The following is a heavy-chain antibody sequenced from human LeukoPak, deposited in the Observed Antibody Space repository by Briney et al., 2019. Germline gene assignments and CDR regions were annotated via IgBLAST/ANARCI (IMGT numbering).Heavy chain of an antibody. Sequence: GGSLRLSCAASGFTFSSYAMSWVRQAPGKGLEWVSAISGSGGSTYYADSVKGRFTISRDNSKNTLYLQMNSLRAEDTAVYYCAKIRYYYESRGPFGYMDVWGKGTTVTVSS. D-gene: IGHD3-22*01. V-gene: IGHV3-23*01. CDR1: GFTFSSYA. CDR2: ISGSGGST. J-gene: IGHJ6*03. CDR3: AKIRYYYESRGPFGYMDV.